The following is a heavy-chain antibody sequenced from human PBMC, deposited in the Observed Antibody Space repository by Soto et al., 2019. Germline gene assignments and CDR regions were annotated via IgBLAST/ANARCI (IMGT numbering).Heavy chain of an antibody. J-gene: IGHJ5*02. D-gene: IGHD3-22*01. CDR1: GGSFSGYY. V-gene: IGHV4-34*01. CDR2: INHSEST. Sequence: QVQLQQWGAGLLKPSETLSLTCAVYGGSFSGYYWSWIRQPPGKGLEWIGEINHSESTNYNPSLKSRVPLSVDTSKTQFSLNLSSVTAADTAVYYCARSSGYYVWFDPWGQGTLVTVSS. CDR3: ARSSGYYVWFDP.